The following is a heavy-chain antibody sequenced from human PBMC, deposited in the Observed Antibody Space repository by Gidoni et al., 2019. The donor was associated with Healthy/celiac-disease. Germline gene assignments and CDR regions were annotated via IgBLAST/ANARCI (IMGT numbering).Heavy chain of an antibody. Sequence: QVQLVQSGAEVKKPGASVKVSCKASGYTFKGYYMHWVRQAPGQGLEWMGWINPNSGGTNYAQKFQGWVTMTRDTSISTVYMELSRLRSDDTAVYYCARGGDIGGVATEYYGMDVWGQGTTVTVSS. CDR1: GYTFKGYY. CDR3: ARGGDIGGVATEYYGMDV. CDR2: INPNSGGT. J-gene: IGHJ6*02. D-gene: IGHD5-12*01. V-gene: IGHV1-2*04.